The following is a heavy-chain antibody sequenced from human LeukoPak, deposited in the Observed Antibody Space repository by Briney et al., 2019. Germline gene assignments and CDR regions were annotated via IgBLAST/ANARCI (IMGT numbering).Heavy chain of an antibody. CDR3: ARDSSGWT. J-gene: IGHJ5*02. D-gene: IGHD6-19*01. CDR1: GFTFSSYS. Sequence: GGSLRLSCAASGFTFSSYSMNWVRQAPGKGLEWVSSISSSSSHIYYADSVKGRFTISRDNAKNSLYLQMNSLRAEDTAVYYCARDSSGWTWGQGTLVTVSS. CDR2: ISSSSSHI. V-gene: IGHV3-21*01.